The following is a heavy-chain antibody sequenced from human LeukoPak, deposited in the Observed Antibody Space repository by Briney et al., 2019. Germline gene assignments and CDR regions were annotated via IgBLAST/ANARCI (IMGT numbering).Heavy chain of an antibody. CDR1: GDPLTSYY. V-gene: IGHV4-59*12. J-gene: IGHJ6*03. D-gene: IGHD3-3*01. CDR2: VYYTGKT. CDR3: ARGRSRYDFWSGYYSFFGYYMDV. Sequence: SETLSLTCTVSGDPLTSYYWSWIRQPPGKGLEWIGYVYYTGKTDFNPSLKSRVTISVDTSKNQFSLKLSSVTAADTAVYYCARGRSRYDFWSGYYSFFGYYMDVWGKGTTVTVSS.